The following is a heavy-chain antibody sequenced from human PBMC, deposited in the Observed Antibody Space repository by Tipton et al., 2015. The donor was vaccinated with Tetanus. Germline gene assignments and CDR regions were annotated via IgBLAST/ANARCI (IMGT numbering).Heavy chain of an antibody. J-gene: IGHJ5*02. V-gene: IGHV4-4*07. Sequence: TLSLTCTVSGVSMIDSYWNWIRQPAGKGLEWIGRIYSSGTTNYDPSLRGRVTMSIDTSKNRFSLKLRSVTAADTAIYYCARSADNWFDPWGQGTLVTVSS. CDR3: ARSADNWFDP. CDR2: IYSSGTT. CDR1: GVSMIDSY.